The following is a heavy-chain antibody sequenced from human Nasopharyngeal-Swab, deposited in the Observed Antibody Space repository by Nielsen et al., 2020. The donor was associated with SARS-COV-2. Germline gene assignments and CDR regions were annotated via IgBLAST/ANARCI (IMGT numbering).Heavy chain of an antibody. V-gene: IGHV3-30*18. D-gene: IGHD3-3*01. J-gene: IGHJ6*02. Sequence: WIRQPPGKGLEWVAVISYDGINKYNADSVKGRFTISRDNSKDTLYLQMNSPRPEDTAVYTCAKEGPGMFGVVGLDVWGQGTTVTVSS. CDR2: ISYDGINK. CDR3: AKEGPGMFGVVGLDV.